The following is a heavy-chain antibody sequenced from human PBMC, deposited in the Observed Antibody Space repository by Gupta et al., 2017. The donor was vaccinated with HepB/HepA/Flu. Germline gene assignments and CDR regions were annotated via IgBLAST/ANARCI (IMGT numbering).Heavy chain of an antibody. CDR1: GFTFSSYA. J-gene: IGHJ4*02. D-gene: IGHD3-22*01. CDR2: ISGSGGST. CDR3: AKDPNRYYYDSSGYTDY. Sequence: EVQLLESGGGLVQPGGSLRLSCAASGFTFSSYAMSWVRQAPGKGLEWVSAISGSGGSTYYADSVKGRFTISRDNSKNTLYLQMNSLRAEDTAVYYCAKDPNRYYYDSSGYTDYWGQGTLVTVSS. V-gene: IGHV3-23*01.